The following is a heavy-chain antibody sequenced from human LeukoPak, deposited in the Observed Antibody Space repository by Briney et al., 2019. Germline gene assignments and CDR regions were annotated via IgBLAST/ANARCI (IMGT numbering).Heavy chain of an antibody. J-gene: IGHJ4*02. D-gene: IGHD3-10*01. V-gene: IGHV4-39*01. CDR2: MYFSGST. CDR1: GGSVSSSFYY. CDR3: ARVMTGSQFDY. Sequence: KPSETLSLTCTVSGGSVSSSFYYWGWIRQPPGKGLEWIGSMYFSGSTHYNPSLKSRVTISVDTSKNQFSLKLTSVTAADTAVYYCARVMTGSQFDYWGQGTLVTVSS.